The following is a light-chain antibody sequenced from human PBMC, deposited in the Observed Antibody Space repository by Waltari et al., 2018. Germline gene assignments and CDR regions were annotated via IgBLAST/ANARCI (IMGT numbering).Light chain of an antibody. J-gene: IGLJ3*02. V-gene: IGLV4-69*01. Sequence: QLVLTQSPSASASLGASVKLTCTLSSGHSSNVIAWLRQQPEKGPRYLMKVNSDGSHSKGDGIPDRFSGSSSGTERYLTISSLQSEDEADYYCQTGGHGTWVFGGGTKLTVL. CDR3: QTGGHGTWV. CDR2: VNSDGSH. CDR1: SGHSSNV.